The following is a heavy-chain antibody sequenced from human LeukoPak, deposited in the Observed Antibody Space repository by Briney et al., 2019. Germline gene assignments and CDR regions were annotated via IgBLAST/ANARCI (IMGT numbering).Heavy chain of an antibody. CDR2: ISSSSSYI. CDR1: GFTFSSYS. J-gene: IGHJ4*02. CDR3: AKAFQKVVPAAKFDY. D-gene: IGHD2-2*01. V-gene: IGHV3-21*04. Sequence: PGGSLRLSCAASGFTFSSYSMNWVRQAPGKGLEWVSSISSSSSYIYYADSVKGRFTISRDNAKNSLYLQMNSLRAEDTAVYYCAKAFQKVVPAAKFDYWGQGTLVTVSS.